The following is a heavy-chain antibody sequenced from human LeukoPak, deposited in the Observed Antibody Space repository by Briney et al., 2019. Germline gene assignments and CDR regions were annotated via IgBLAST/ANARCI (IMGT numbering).Heavy chain of an antibody. CDR3: ARDLSSPGPHSPHSMTLDY. CDR1: GFTFSSYG. D-gene: IGHD2-15*01. CDR2: IWYDGSNK. Sequence: GGSLRLSCAASGFTFSSYGMHWVRQAPGKGLEWVAVIWYDGSNKYYADSVKGRFTIFRDNSKNTLYLQMNSLRAEDTAVYYCARDLSSPGPHSPHSMTLDYWGQGTLVTVSS. V-gene: IGHV3-33*01. J-gene: IGHJ4*02.